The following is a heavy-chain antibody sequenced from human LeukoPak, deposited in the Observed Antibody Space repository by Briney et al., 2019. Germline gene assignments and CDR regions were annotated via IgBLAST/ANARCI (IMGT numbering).Heavy chain of an antibody. J-gene: IGHJ6*02. CDR1: GGTFSSYA. Sequence: WASVKVSCKASGGTFSSYAISWVRQAPGQGLEWMGRIIPILGIANYAQKFQGRVTITADKSTSTAYMELSSLRSEDTAVYYCARPGEYCSRTSCYDYYYYGMDVWGQGTTVTVSS. CDR3: ARPGEYCSRTSCYDYYYYGMDV. V-gene: IGHV1-69*04. CDR2: IIPILGIA. D-gene: IGHD2-2*01.